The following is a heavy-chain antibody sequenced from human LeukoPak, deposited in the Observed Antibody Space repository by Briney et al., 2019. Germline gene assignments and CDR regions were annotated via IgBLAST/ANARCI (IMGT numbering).Heavy chain of an antibody. D-gene: IGHD3-9*01. V-gene: IGHV1-2*02. Sequence: ASVKVSCKASGYTFTGYYMHWVRQAPGQGLEWMGWINPNSGGTNYAQKFQGRVTMTRDTSISTAYMELSRLRSDDTAVYYCARDAARGVLRYFDWLMQRYFDLWGRGTLVTVSS. J-gene: IGHJ2*01. CDR2: INPNSGGT. CDR3: ARDAARGVLRYFDWLMQRYFDL. CDR1: GYTFTGYY.